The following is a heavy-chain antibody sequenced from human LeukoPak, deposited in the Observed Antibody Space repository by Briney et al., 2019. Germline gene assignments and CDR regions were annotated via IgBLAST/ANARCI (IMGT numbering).Heavy chain of an antibody. CDR1: GFTFTSYA. CDR3: AKGGEDSGYNLHFDY. Sequence: GGSLRLSCATSGFTFTSYALGWVRQAPGKGLDWVSLISGSGGSRYYGDSVKGRFTISRDNSKNLVYVEMNSLRAGDTAVYYCAKGGEDSGYNLHFDYWGQGTLVIVSS. V-gene: IGHV3-23*01. J-gene: IGHJ4*02. CDR2: ISGSGGSR. D-gene: IGHD5-24*01.